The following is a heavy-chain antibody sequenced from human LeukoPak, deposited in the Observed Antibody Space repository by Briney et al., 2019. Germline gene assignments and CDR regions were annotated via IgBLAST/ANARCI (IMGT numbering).Heavy chain of an antibody. CDR3: AREITMGLYYFDY. CDR2: ISYIGST. J-gene: IGHJ4*02. CDR1: NGSINNYY. D-gene: IGHD3-10*01. Sequence: SETLSLTCTVSNGSINNYYWSWIRQTPGKGLEWIGYISYIGSTNYSPSLKSRVTMSVDTSKNQFSLMLSSVTAADTAEYYCAREITMGLYYFDYWGQGTLVTVSS. V-gene: IGHV4-59*01.